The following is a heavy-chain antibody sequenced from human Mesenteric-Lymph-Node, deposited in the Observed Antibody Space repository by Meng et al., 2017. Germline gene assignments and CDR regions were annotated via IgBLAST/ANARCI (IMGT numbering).Heavy chain of an antibody. V-gene: IGHV3-43D*03. J-gene: IGHJ3*02. CDR1: GFTFDDYA. D-gene: IGHD2-2*01. CDR3: AKLPQYASAFDI. CDR2: ISWDGGST. Sequence: GGSLRLSCAASGFTFDDYAMHWVRQAPGKGLEWVSLISWDGGSTYYADSVKGRFTISRDNTKNTLYLQMNSLRAEDTGIYYCAKLPQYASAFDIWGQGTMVTVSS.